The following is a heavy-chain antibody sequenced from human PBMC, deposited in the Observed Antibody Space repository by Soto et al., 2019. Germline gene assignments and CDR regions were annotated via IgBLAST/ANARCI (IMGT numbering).Heavy chain of an antibody. CDR3: ARSLQVVSTPHYYYFGMDV. J-gene: IGHJ6*02. V-gene: IGHV2-70*11. CDR2: IDWDDDK. Sequence: SGPTLVNPTQTLTLTCTFSGFSLSTSGMCVSWIRQPPGKALEWLARIDWDDDKYYSTSLKTRLTISKDTSKNQVVLTMTNMDPVDTATYYCARSLQVVSTPHYYYFGMDVWGQGTTVTVSS. D-gene: IGHD3-22*01. CDR1: GFSLSTSGMC.